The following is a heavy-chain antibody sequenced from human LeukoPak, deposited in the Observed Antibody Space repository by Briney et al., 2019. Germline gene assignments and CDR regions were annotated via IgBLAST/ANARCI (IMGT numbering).Heavy chain of an antibody. CDR2: ITWNGGTT. CDR3: VRDRSYGAFDY. Sequence: GGSLRLSCAASGFTFDDHGMNWVRQAPGKGLEWVSGITWNGGTTGYADSVRGRFTISRDNAKNSLYLQMNSLRAEDTAFCRCVRDRSYGAFDYWGQGTLVIVSS. V-gene: IGHV3-20*01. CDR1: GFTFDDHG. D-gene: IGHD5-18*01. J-gene: IGHJ4*02.